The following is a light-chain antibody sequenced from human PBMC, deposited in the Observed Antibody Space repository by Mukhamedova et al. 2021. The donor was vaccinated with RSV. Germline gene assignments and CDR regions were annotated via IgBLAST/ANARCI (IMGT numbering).Light chain of an antibody. CDR2: EVS. J-gene: IGLJ2*01. CDR3: SSYSTSRTLV. Sequence: DIGAYNFVAWYQQHPGEAPKLLIYEVSYRPSGVSNRFSASKSGSTASLTISGLQAEDEADYHCSSYSTSRTLVFGGGTKVTVL. V-gene: IGLV2-14*01. CDR1: DIGAYNF.